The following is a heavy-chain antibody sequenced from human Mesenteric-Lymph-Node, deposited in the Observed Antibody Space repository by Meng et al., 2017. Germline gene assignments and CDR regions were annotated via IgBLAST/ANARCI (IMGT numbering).Heavy chain of an antibody. CDR3: AHTQGATHFEY. CDR1: GFSLFKNGVA. V-gene: IGHV2-5*02. J-gene: IGHJ4*02. Sequence: FGHTLAKPTQTLTLNRTVSGFSLFKNGVAVGWVRQPPGKAPEWRALIYGDDDQRYSPSLENRLTITRDTSKHQVVLRMTNMDPVDTATYFCAHTQGATHFEYWGQGTLVTVSS. CDR2: IYGDDDQ. D-gene: IGHD1-26*01.